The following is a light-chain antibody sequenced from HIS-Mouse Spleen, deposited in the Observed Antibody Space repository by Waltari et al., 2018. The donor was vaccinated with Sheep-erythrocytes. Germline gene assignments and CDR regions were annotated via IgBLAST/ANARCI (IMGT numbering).Light chain of an antibody. CDR1: SSNMGNNY. J-gene: IGLJ1*01. CDR2: DNN. V-gene: IGLV1-51*01. Sequence: QSVLTQPPSVSAAPGPKVTICCSGSSSNMGNNYVTWYQQLPGTAPKLLIYDNNKRPSGIPDRFSGSKSGTSATLGITGLQTGDEADYYCGTWDSSLSALFVFGTGTKVTVL. CDR3: GTWDSSLSALFV.